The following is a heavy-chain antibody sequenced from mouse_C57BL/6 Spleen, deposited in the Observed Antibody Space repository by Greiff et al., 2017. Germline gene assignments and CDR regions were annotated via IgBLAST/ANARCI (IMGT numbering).Heavy chain of an antibody. D-gene: IGHD1-1*01. V-gene: IGHV1-85*01. CDR3: ASYYYGIKQAWFAH. CDR2: IYPRDGST. CDR1: VNTFTSYD. Sequence: VQLKESGPELVKSGASVKLSCKASVNTFTSYDINRVKQRPGQGLEWIGWIYPRDGSTKYNEKFKGKATLTVDTSSSTAFMELHSLTSEDSAVYYCASYYYGIKQAWFAHSGEGTLVTVSA. J-gene: IGHJ3*01.